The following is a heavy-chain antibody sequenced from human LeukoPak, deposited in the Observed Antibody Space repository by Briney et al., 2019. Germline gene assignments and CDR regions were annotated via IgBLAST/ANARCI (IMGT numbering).Heavy chain of an antibody. CDR2: IIPILGIA. Sequence: VASVKVSCKASGGTFSSYAISWVRQAPGQGLEWMGRIIPILGIANYAQKFQGRVTITADKSTSTAYMELSSLRSEDTAVYYCARAVYGDYVSEYYWGQGTLVTVSS. CDR1: GGTFSSYA. CDR3: ARAVYGDYVSEYY. V-gene: IGHV1-69*04. J-gene: IGHJ4*02. D-gene: IGHD4-17*01.